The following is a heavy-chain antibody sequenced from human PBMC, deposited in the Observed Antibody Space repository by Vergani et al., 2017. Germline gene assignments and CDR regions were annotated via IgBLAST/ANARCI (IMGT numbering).Heavy chain of an antibody. V-gene: IGHV3-11*04. D-gene: IGHD1-1*01. CDR3: ARDVFAGSFLLLGH. CDR1: GFTFSAYY. Sequence: QVQLVESGGGLVKPGGSLRLSCAASGFTFSAYYMTWVRQAPGKGLEWSSYISASGNTRYYIDSVKGRFTISRDNAKNSLFLQVDSLRAEDTAIYYCARDVFAGSFLLLGHWGQGTLVTVSS. CDR2: ISASGNTR. J-gene: IGHJ4*02.